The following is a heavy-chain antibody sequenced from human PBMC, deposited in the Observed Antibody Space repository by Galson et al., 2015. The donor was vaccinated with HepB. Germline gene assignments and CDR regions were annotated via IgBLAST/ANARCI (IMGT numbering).Heavy chain of an antibody. CDR3: ARSPLRFLDWLPYYDYYYMDV. Sequence: SVKVSCKASGYTFTDYVVNWVRQAPGQGLEWMGWMNTNTGKPTYAPGFAGRFVFSLDTSVTTAYLQISSLETDDTAVYYCARSPLRFLDWLPYYDYYYMDVWGGGTRVTVSS. CDR2: MNTNTGKP. V-gene: IGHV7-4-1*02. CDR1: GYTFTDYV. D-gene: IGHD3-3*01. J-gene: IGHJ6*03.